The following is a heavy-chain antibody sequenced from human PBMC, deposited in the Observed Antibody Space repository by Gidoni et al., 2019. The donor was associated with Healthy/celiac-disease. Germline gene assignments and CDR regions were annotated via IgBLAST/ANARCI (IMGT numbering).Heavy chain of an antibody. Sequence: QVQLVQSGDEVKKPGSSVKVSCKASGGTFSSYAVRCVRQAPGQGREWMGRFIPILGIANYSQNVQRRVTITADKSTSTAYIELSSLRSEDTAVYYCARDLVAVAGKTYYWGQGTLVTVSS. CDR2: FIPILGIA. J-gene: IGHJ4*02. CDR1: GGTFSSYA. D-gene: IGHD6-19*01. V-gene: IGHV1-69*04. CDR3: ARDLVAVAGKTYY.